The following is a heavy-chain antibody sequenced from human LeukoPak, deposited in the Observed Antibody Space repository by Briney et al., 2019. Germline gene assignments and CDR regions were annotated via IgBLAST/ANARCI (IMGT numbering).Heavy chain of an antibody. J-gene: IGHJ4*02. Sequence: GGSLRLSCAASDFTFSTYNMHWVRQAPGKGLEWVSTISSNTDSYIYYANSVRGRFTISRDNAKNSLYLQMNSLRAEDTAIYYCTRVGYIDEGIDYWGQGTLVTVSS. CDR3: TRVGYIDEGIDY. CDR1: DFTFSTYN. D-gene: IGHD5-24*01. CDR2: ISSNTDSYI. V-gene: IGHV3-21*01.